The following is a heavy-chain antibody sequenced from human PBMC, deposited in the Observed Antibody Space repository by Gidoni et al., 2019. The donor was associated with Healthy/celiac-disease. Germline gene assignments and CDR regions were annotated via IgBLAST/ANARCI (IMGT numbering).Heavy chain of an antibody. CDR2: IRGSGTTI. D-gene: IGHD3-16*01. CDR3: ASGRLSTISLDY. CDR1: ASTFSDYY. Sequence: QVQLVESGGGLVKPGGSLRVSCVASASTFSDYYVNWIRQAPGKGLEWVSYIRGSGTTIYYADSVRGRFTVSRDNAKKTVYLQMKSLRAEDTAVYYCASGRLSTISLDYWGQGTLVTVSS. V-gene: IGHV3-11*01. J-gene: IGHJ4*02.